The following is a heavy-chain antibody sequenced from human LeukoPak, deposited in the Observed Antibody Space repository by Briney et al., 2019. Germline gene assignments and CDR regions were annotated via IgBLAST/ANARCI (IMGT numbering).Heavy chain of an antibody. V-gene: IGHV4-59*01. CDR3: ASGIAARPGYFDY. Sequence: SETLSLTCTVSGGSISSYYWSRIRQPPGKGLAWIGYIYYSGSTNYNPSLKSRVTISVDTSKNQFSLKLSSVTAADTAVYYCASGIAARPGYFDYWGQGTLVTVSS. D-gene: IGHD6-6*01. J-gene: IGHJ4*02. CDR1: GGSISSYY. CDR2: IYYSGST.